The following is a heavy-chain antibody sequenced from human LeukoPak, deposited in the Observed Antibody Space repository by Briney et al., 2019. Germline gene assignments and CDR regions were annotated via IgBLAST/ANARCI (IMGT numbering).Heavy chain of an antibody. CDR1: GGSISSYY. CDR3: ARERTTGREFDY. J-gene: IGHJ4*02. D-gene: IGHD4-11*01. Sequence: PETLSLTCSVSGGSISSYYWSWIRQPPGKGLEYIGYIYYSGSTNYNPSLKSRVTISVDTSKNQFSLKLSSVTAADTAVYFCARERTTGREFDYWGQGTLVTVSS. V-gene: IGHV4-59*01. CDR2: IYYSGST.